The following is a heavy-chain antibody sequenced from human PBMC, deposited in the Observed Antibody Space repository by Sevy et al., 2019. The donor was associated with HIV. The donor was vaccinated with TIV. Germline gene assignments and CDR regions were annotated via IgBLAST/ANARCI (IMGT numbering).Heavy chain of an antibody. CDR3: ARSMSYCSGGFCYSYALDI. CDR2: IFYSGST. Sequence: SESLSLTCTVSGGSISSSSYCWGWIRQPPGKGLEWIGNIFYSGSTYYNPSLKSRVIISVDTSKNQFSLKLSSVTAADTAVYNCARSMSYCSGGFCYSYALDIWGQGTMVTVSS. D-gene: IGHD2-15*01. CDR1: GGSISSSSYC. J-gene: IGHJ3*02. V-gene: IGHV4-39*01.